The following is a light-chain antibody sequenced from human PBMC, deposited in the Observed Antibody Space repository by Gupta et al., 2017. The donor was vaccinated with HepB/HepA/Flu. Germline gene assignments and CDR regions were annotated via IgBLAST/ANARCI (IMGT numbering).Light chain of an antibody. Sequence: EIVLTQSPGTLSLSPGERATLSCRASQSVSSSYLAWYQQKPGQAPRPLIYGASSRAKGISDSFSGSGGGTDTTLTITRRDPEDFAVYYCQQEHSELSPITFGQGTQVDIK. CDR3: QQEHSELSPIT. V-gene: IGKV3-20*01. J-gene: IGKJ5*01. CDR2: GAS. CDR1: QSVSSSY.